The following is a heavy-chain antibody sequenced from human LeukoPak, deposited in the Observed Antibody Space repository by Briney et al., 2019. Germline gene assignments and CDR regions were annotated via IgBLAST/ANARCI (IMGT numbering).Heavy chain of an antibody. D-gene: IGHD2-21*02. CDR3: SEGDWLD. J-gene: IGHJ4*02. CDR1: GFMFNDHS. V-gene: IGHV3-23*01. Sequence: TGGSLRLSCVGSGFMFNDHSMNWVRQAPGKGLQWVSTITPSGASTHYTDSVRGRFTISRDNSKNTVFLQMNSLRVEDTAMYYCSEGDWLDWGRGTLVTVSS. CDR2: ITPSGAST.